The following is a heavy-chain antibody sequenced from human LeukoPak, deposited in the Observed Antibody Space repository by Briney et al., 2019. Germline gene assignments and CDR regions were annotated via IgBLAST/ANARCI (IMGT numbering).Heavy chain of an antibody. V-gene: IGHV4-30-4*01. J-gene: IGHJ5*02. CDR3: ARPYYYDSRIDP. CDR2: MYYSGST. Sequence: SETLSLTCTVSGGSISSGDYYGSWIRQPPGKGLEWIAYMYYSGSTYYNPSLKKRVTMSADTSKNQLSLKLSSVTAADTAVYYCARPYYYDSRIDPWGQGTLVTVSS. D-gene: IGHD3-22*01. CDR1: GGSISSGDYY.